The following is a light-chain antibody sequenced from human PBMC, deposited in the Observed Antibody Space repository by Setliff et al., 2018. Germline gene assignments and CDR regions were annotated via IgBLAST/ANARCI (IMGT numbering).Light chain of an antibody. CDR1: TGAVTNGLY. Sequence: QAVVTQEPPLTVSPGGTVTLTCASSTGAVTNGLYPYWFQQKPGQAPRTLIYDTNIRLSWTPARFSGSLLGGKAALTLSDAQPEDEADYFCSFAYSGVGLFGGGTKVTVL. CDR2: DTN. CDR3: SFAYSGVGL. V-gene: IGLV7-46*01. J-gene: IGLJ2*01.